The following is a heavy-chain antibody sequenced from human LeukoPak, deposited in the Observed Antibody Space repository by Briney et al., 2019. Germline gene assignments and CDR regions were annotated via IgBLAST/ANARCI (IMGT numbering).Heavy chain of an antibody. Sequence: ASVKVSCKASGFTLTGYYFHWVRQAPGQGLEWMGWINPNSGGTNYAQKFQGRVTMTRDTSISAAYMELSRLRSDETAVYYCANRYNWNDFQSNAFDIWGQGTMLTVSS. D-gene: IGHD1-20*01. CDR3: ANRYNWNDFQSNAFDI. CDR1: GFTLTGYY. V-gene: IGHV1-2*02. CDR2: INPNSGGT. J-gene: IGHJ3*02.